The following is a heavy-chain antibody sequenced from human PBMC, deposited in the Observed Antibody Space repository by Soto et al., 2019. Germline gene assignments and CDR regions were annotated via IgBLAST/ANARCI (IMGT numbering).Heavy chain of an antibody. Sequence: QVQLVQSGAEVKKPGASVKVSCKASGYTFTSHGISWVRLAPGQGLEWMGWSSAYNGNTKYAQKFQGRVTMTADTSTSTAYMELRSLRSGDTAVYYCARDSKLLGVFGVSFHSGMDVWGQGTTVTVSS. D-gene: IGHD3-3*01. CDR1: GYTFTSHG. CDR3: ARDSKLLGVFGVSFHSGMDV. J-gene: IGHJ6*02. CDR2: SSAYNGNT. V-gene: IGHV1-18*04.